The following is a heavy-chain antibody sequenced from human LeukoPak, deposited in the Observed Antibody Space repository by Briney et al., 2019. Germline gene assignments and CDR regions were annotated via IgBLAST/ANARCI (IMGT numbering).Heavy chain of an antibody. D-gene: IGHD6-13*01. Sequence: GGSLRLSCAASGFTFSSYGMSWVRQAPGNGLEWVSAISGSGGSTYYADSVKGRFTISRDNSKNTPYLQMNSLRAEDTAVYYCAKTLGLSPLGAGFDPWGQGTLVTVSS. CDR3: AKTLGLSPLGAGFDP. J-gene: IGHJ5*02. CDR1: GFTFSSYG. CDR2: ISGSGGST. V-gene: IGHV3-23*01.